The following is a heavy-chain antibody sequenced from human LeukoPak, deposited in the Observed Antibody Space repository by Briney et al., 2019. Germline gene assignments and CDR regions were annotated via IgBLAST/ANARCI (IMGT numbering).Heavy chain of an antibody. CDR3: ARLPCGGDCSIDY. CDR2: IYYSGST. D-gene: IGHD2-21*02. V-gene: IGHV4-59*08. Sequence: SETLSLTCTVSGGSISSYYWSWIRQPPGKGLEWIGYIYYSGSTNYNPSLKGRVTISVDTSKNQFSLKLSSVTAADTAVYYCARLPCGGDCSIDYWGQGTLVTVSS. J-gene: IGHJ4*02. CDR1: GGSISSYY.